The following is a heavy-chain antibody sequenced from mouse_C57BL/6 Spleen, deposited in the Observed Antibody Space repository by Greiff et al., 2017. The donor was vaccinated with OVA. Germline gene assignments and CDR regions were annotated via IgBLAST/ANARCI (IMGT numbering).Heavy chain of an antibody. V-gene: IGHV1-64*01. CDR1: GYTFTSYW. Sequence: QVQLQHPGAELVKPGASVTLSCKASGYTFTSYWMPWVKQRPGQGLEWIGMIPPNSGSTNYNEKFKSKATLTVDKSSSPAYMQLSSLTSEDAAVYYCARGRRFDYWGQGTTLTVSS. J-gene: IGHJ2*01. CDR3: ARGRRFDY. CDR2: IPPNSGST.